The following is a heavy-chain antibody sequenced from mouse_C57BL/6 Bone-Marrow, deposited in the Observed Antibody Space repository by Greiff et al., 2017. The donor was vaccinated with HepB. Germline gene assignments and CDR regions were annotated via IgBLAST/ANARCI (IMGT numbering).Heavy chain of an antibody. CDR1: GFSLTSYG. CDR2: IWRGGST. Sequence: QVQLKQSGPGLVQPSQSLSITCTVSGFSLTSYGVHWVRQSPGKGLEWLGVIWRGGSTDYNAAFMSRLSITKDNSKSQVFFKMNSLQADDTAIYYCAKNPPGFTTVVPWYFDVWGTGTTVTVSS. V-gene: IGHV2-5*01. CDR3: AKNPPGFTTVVPWYFDV. D-gene: IGHD1-1*01. J-gene: IGHJ1*03.